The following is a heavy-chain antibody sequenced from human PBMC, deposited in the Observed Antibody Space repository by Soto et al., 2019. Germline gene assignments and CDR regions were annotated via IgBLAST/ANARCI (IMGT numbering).Heavy chain of an antibody. J-gene: IGHJ4*02. CDR1: GFSLSTPSGVG. CDR3: ARILGIGGYYEVFDY. V-gene: IGHV2-5*02. D-gene: IGHD3-22*01. CDR2: IYWDDEN. Sequence: QITLKESGPTLVKPTQTLTLTCTFSGFSLSTPSGVGVGWIRQPPGKALEWLAFIYWDDENRYSPSLKSRLTMTKDTSKNQIVLIMTNMDSVDAAAAYCARILGIGGYYEVFDYLGQGALVTVSS.